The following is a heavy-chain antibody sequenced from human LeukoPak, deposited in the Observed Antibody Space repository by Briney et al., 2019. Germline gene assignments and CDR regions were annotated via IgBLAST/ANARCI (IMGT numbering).Heavy chain of an antibody. V-gene: IGHV3-64D*09. CDR3: VKDLGGAWAFDI. J-gene: IGHJ4*02. CDR2: ISGSGGTT. D-gene: IGHD3-9*01. Sequence: GESLRLSCSASGFTFSTHSMHWVRQAPGKGLEYVSTISGSGGTTYYADSVKGRFTISRDNSKNSVYLQMSSLRAEDTAMYHCVKDLGGAWAFDIWGQGTLVTVSS. CDR1: GFTFSTHS.